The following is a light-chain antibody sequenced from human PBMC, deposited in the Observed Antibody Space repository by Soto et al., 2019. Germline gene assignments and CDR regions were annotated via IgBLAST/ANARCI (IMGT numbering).Light chain of an antibody. CDR1: QSVSSSY. CDR2: GAS. CDR3: QQYGSSPRT. J-gene: IGKJ1*01. Sequence: EIVLTQSPGTLSLSPGERATLSCRASQSVSSSYLAWYQQNXXXAPRLLIYGASSRATGIPXRXXXXXXXXXXXLXISRLEPEDFAVYYCQQYGSSPRTFGQGTKVEIK. V-gene: IGKV3-20*01.